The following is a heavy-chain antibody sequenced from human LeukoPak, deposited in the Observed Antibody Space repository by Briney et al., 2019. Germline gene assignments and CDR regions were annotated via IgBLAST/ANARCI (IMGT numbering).Heavy chain of an antibody. J-gene: IGHJ4*02. CDR3: ARAYDSSGYYLFDY. CDR2: IKQDGSEK. Sequence: HPGGSLRLSCAASGFTFSSYWMSWVRQAPGKGLEWVANIKQDGSEKYYVDSVKGRFTISRDNAKNSLYLQMNNLRAEDTAVYYCARAYDSSGYYLFDYWGQGTLVTVSS. D-gene: IGHD3-22*01. CDR1: GFTFSSYW. V-gene: IGHV3-7*04.